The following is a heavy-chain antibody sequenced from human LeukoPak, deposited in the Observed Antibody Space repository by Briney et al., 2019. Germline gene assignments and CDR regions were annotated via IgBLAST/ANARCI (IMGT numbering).Heavy chain of an antibody. Sequence: GGSLRLSCAASGFTFSDYAMSWVRQGPGKGLEWVSGIGDARSINYADSVKGRFTISRDNSKNTMSMEMNSLRFEDTALYYCVKDYKARDGKWDFDYWGQGVLVTVSS. J-gene: IGHJ4*02. CDR2: IGDARSI. CDR1: GFTFSDYA. D-gene: IGHD5-24*01. V-gene: IGHV3-23*01. CDR3: VKDYKARDGKWDFDY.